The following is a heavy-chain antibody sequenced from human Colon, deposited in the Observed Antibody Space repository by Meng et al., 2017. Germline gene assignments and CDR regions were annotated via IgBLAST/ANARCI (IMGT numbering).Heavy chain of an antibody. V-gene: IGHV4-61*01. J-gene: IGHJ4*02. CDR3: ARFYGSGTFEVHDY. D-gene: IGHD3-10*01. CDR1: GGSVSSASYY. Sequence: QVQLQESGPGLVRPSETLALTCNVSGGSVSSASYYWGWIRQPPGKGLEWIGLIHYSGSRNYNPPLKSRVTMSVDTSKNQVSLRLTSVTAADTAVYYCARFYGSGTFEVHDYWGQGTLVTVSS. CDR2: IHYSGSR.